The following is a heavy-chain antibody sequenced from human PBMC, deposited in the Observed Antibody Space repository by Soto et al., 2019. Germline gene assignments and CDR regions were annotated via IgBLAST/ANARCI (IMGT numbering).Heavy chain of an antibody. CDR2: IRRKVSGGTT. Sequence: QPGGSLRLSCTTSGFTFDDHAVGWVRQAPGKGLEWVGFIRRKVSGGTTESAASVKGRFIISRDDSKSIAYLQMNSLKTEDTAVYYCARDEDWNYDYWGQGTLVTVSS. V-gene: IGHV3-49*04. D-gene: IGHD1-1*01. CDR1: GFTFDDHA. J-gene: IGHJ4*02. CDR3: ARDEDWNYDY.